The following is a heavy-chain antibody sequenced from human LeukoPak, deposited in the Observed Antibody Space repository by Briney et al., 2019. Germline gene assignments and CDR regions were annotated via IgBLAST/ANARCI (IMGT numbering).Heavy chain of an antibody. CDR2: IYYSGST. V-gene: IGHV4-31*03. J-gene: IGHJ4*02. CDR3: ARDYMSGYQFDY. D-gene: IGHD3-3*01. Sequence: KPSETLSLTCTVSGGSISSGGYYWSWTRQHPGKGLEWIGYIYYSGSTYYNPSLKSRVTISVDTSKNQFSLKLSSVTAADTAVYYCARDYMSGYQFDYWGQGTLVTVSS. CDR1: GGSISSGGYY.